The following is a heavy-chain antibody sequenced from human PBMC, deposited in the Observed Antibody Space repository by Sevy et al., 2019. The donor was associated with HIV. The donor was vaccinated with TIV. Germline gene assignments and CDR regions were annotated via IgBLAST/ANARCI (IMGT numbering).Heavy chain of an antibody. J-gene: IGHJ4*02. Sequence: GGSLRLSCAASGFTFEDSAMHGVRQAPRKGLEWVSGISWNGATRGYADSLKGRFTISRDNAKNSLYLQMNSLRTEDTALYYCAKDTSRVVAGTGYFDYWGQGTLVTVSS. CDR1: GFTFEDSA. CDR3: AKDTSRVVAGTGYFDY. D-gene: IGHD6-19*01. V-gene: IGHV3-9*01. CDR2: ISWNGATR.